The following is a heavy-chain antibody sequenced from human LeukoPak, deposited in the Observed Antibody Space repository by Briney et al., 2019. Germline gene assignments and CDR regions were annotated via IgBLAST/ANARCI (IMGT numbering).Heavy chain of an antibody. CDR2: IKQDGSEK. J-gene: IGHJ5*02. Sequence: PGGSLRLSCAASGFTFSSYWMSWVRQAPGKGLEWVANIKQDGSEKYYVDSVKGRFTISRDNAKNTLYLQMNSLRAEDTAVYYCARDRGSHDYGDYGESWFDPWGQGTLVTVSS. V-gene: IGHV3-7*01. CDR3: ARDRGSHDYGDYGESWFDP. D-gene: IGHD4-17*01. CDR1: GFTFSSYW.